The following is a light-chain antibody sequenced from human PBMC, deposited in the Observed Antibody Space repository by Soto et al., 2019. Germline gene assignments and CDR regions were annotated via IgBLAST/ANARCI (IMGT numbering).Light chain of an antibody. Sequence: AIQMTQSPSSLSASVGDRVTITCRASQDITNDLSWYQQKPGRAPKLLIYAASSLQSGVPSRFSGSGSVTDVTLTISSLQPEDFATYYCLQDYNYPRTFGQGTRVEIK. CDR3: LQDYNYPRT. CDR1: QDITND. V-gene: IGKV1-6*01. CDR2: AAS. J-gene: IGKJ1*01.